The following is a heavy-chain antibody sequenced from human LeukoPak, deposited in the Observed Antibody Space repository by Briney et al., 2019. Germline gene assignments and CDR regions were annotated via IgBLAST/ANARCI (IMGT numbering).Heavy chain of an antibody. CDR3: TTPALGGWYYYFDY. J-gene: IGHJ4*02. V-gene: IGHV3-30*03. Sequence: GGSLRLSCAASGFTFSSYGMHWVRQAPGKGLEWVAVISYDGSNKYYADSVKGRFTISRDNSKNTLYLQMNSLKTEDTAVYYCTTPALGGWYYYFDYWGQGTLVTVSS. CDR2: ISYDGSNK. D-gene: IGHD6-19*01. CDR1: GFTFSSYG.